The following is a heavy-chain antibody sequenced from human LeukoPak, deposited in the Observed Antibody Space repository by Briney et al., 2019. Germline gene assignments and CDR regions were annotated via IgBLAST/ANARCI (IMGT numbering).Heavy chain of an antibody. V-gene: IGHV3-20*04. CDR2: INWNGGST. CDR3: ARDAHTYYYDSSGCLAI. D-gene: IGHD3-22*01. J-gene: IGHJ6*04. CDR1: GFTFDDYG. Sequence: PGGSLRLSCAASGFTFDDYGMSWVRQAPGKGLEWVSGINWNGGSTGYADSVKGRFTISRDNAKNSLYLQMNSLRAEDTALYYCARDAHTYYYDSSGCLAIWGKGTTVTVSS.